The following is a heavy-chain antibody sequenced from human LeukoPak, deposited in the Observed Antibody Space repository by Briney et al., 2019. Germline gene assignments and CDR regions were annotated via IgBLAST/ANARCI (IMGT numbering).Heavy chain of an antibody. CDR1: GYTFPSYG. CDR3: ARDRVWFGDPSVPDS. V-gene: IGHV1-18*01. J-gene: IGHJ4*02. D-gene: IGHD3-10*01. Sequence: GASVKVSCKTSGYTFPSYGLSWVRQAPGQGLEWMGWISASHGNTDYSHKLQGRVTMTIDSFTSTAYLGLRSLRSDDTAVYYCARDRVWFGDPSVPDSWGQGTLVTVSS. CDR2: ISASHGNT.